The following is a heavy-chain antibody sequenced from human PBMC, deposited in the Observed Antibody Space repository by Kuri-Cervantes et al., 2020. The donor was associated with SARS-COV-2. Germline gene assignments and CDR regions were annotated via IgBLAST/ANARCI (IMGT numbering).Heavy chain of an antibody. J-gene: IGHJ4*02. Sequence: GESLKISCTASGFTFFTHWMSWVRQAPGRGLEWVANIKYDGSETYYVDSVKGRFTISRDNAKNSLYLQMNSLRAEDTAVYYCVIVGATYWGQGTLVTVSS. CDR1: GFTFFTHW. V-gene: IGHV3-7*01. CDR3: VIVGATY. CDR2: IKYDGSET. D-gene: IGHD1-26*01.